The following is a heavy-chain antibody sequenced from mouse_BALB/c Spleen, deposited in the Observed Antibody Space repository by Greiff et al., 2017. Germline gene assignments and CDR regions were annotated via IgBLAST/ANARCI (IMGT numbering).Heavy chain of an antibody. V-gene: IGHV3-6*01. J-gene: IGHJ1*01. CDR2: ISYDGSN. D-gene: IGHD1-1*01. Sequence: DVHLVESGPGLVKPSQSLSLTCSVTGYSITSGYYWNWIRQFPGNKLEWMGYISYDGSNNYNPSLKNRISITRDTSKNQFFLKLNSVTTEDTATYYCARGGTTVVARYWYFDVWGAGTTVTVSS. CDR3: ARGGTTVVARYWYFDV. CDR1: GYSITSGYY.